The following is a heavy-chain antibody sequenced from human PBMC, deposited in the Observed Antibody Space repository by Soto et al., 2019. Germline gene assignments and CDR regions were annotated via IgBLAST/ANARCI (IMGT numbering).Heavy chain of an antibody. CDR3: AKTSPYYDFWSGYYPY. CDR1: GFTFNNYA. J-gene: IGHJ4*02. Sequence: ASGFTFNNYAMSWVRQAPGKGLQWVSTISANGGSTYYADSVKGRFTISRDNSKNTLYLQMNSLRAEDTAVYYCAKTSPYYDFWSGYYPYWGQGTLVTVSS. CDR2: ISANGGST. D-gene: IGHD3-3*01. V-gene: IGHV3-23*01.